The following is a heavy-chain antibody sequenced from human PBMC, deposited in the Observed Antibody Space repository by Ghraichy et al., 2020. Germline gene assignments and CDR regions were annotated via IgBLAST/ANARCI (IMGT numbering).Heavy chain of an antibody. V-gene: IGHV3-53*01. CDR2: IYSGGST. CDR1: GFTVSSNY. J-gene: IGHJ2*01. D-gene: IGHD3-22*01. CDR3: ARDVPLSYDKGVDGGYFDL. Sequence: GGSLRLSCAASGFTVSSNYMSWVRQAPGKGLEWVSVIYSGGSTYYADSVKGRFTISRDNSKNTLYLQMNSLRAEDTAVYYCARDVPLSYDKGVDGGYFDLWGRGTLVTVSS.